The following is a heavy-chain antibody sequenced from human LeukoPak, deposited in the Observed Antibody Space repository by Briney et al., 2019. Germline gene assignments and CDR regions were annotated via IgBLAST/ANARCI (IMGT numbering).Heavy chain of an antibody. D-gene: IGHD3-22*01. V-gene: IGHV4-59*01. CDR1: GGSITTYY. CDR2: IYYNGIT. Sequence: SETLSLTCTVSGGSITTYYWGWIRQPPGKGLEWIGFIYYNGITNYNPSLKSRVTISVDTSKNQFSLKLSSATAADTAVYYCARVSHFDSSGYSPWGQGTLVTVSS. J-gene: IGHJ4*02. CDR3: ARVSHFDSSGYSP.